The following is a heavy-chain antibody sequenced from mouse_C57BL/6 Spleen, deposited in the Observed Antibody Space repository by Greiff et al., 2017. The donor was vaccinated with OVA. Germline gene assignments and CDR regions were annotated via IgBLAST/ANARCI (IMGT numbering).Heavy chain of an antibody. CDR3: ARSIVTTYYAMDY. CDR1: GYTFTSYW. J-gene: IGHJ4*01. V-gene: IGHV1-52*01. Sequence: QVQLQQPGAELVRPGSSVKLSCKASGYTFTSYWMHWVKQRPIQGLEWIGNIDPSDSETHYTQKFQDTATLTVDKSSITAYMQLSSLTSEDSAVYYCARSIVTTYYAMDYWGQGTSVTVSS. D-gene: IGHD2-12*01. CDR2: IDPSDSET.